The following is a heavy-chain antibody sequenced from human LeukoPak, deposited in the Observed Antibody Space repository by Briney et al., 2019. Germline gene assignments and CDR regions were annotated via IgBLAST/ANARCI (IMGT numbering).Heavy chain of an antibody. D-gene: IGHD5-12*01. CDR2: IKQDGSEK. V-gene: IGHV3-7*01. CDR3: ARAAGGVSGYDLYYFDY. CDR1: GFTFGDYA. Sequence: GGSLRLSCTSSGFTFGDYAMSWVRQAPGKGLEWVANIKQDGSEKYYVDSVKGRFTISRDNAKNSLYLQMNSLRAEDTAVYYCARAAGGVSGYDLYYFDYWGQGALVTVSS. J-gene: IGHJ4*02.